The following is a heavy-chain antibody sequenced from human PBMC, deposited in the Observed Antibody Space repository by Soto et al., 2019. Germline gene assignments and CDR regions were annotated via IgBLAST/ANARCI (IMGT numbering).Heavy chain of an antibody. Sequence: GGSLRLSCAASGFTVSSNYMSWVRQAPGKGLEWVSVIYSGGSTYYADSVKGRFTISRDNSKNTLYLQMNSLRAEDTAVYYCARAGSGYYYYYGMDVWGQGTTVTVSS. J-gene: IGHJ6*02. CDR1: GFTVSSNY. V-gene: IGHV3-53*01. CDR3: ARAGSGYYYYYGMDV. CDR2: IYSGGST. D-gene: IGHD2-15*01.